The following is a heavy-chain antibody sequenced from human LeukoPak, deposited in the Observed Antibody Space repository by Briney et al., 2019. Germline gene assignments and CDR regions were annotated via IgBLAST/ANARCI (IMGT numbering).Heavy chain of an antibody. Sequence: ASVKVSCKASGYTFTSYAMNWVRQAPGQGLEWMGWINTNTGNPTYAQGFTGRFVFSLDTSVSTAYLQISSLKAEDTAVYYCARSGVATIPGDNYFDYWGQGTLVTVSS. V-gene: IGHV7-4-1*02. CDR2: INTNTGNP. CDR1: GYTFTSYA. J-gene: IGHJ4*02. CDR3: ARSGVATIPGDNYFDY. D-gene: IGHD5-12*01.